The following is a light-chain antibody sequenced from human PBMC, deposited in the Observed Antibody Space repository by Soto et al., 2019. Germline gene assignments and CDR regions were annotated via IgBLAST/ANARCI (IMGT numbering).Light chain of an antibody. CDR1: QSVSSN. CDR3: QQYNNWPRT. CDR2: SAS. V-gene: IGKV3-15*01. Sequence: EVVMTQSPDTLSVSPGERATLSCRASQSVSSNLAWYQHKLGQAPRLLIYSASTRATGISARFSGSGSGTEFTLTISSLQSEDFAIYYCQQYNNWPRTFGQGTKVDIK. J-gene: IGKJ1*01.